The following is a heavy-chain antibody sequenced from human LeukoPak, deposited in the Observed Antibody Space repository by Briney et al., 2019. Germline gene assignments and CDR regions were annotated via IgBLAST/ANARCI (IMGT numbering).Heavy chain of an antibody. Sequence: GGSLRLSCAASGFTFSSYSMNWVRQAPGKGLEWVSYISSSSSSIYYADSVKGRFTISRDNAKNSLYLRMNSLRAEDTAVYYCARDQGYYIPDYWGQGALVTVSS. CDR1: GFTFSSYS. J-gene: IGHJ4*02. CDR2: ISSSSSSI. D-gene: IGHD3-3*01. V-gene: IGHV3-48*04. CDR3: ARDQGYYIPDY.